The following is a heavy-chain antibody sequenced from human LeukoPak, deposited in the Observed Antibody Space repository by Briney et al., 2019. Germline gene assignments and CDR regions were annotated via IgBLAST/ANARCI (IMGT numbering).Heavy chain of an antibody. Sequence: SETLSLTCAVYGGSFSGDFWSWLRQSPGKGLEWIGEIKHDGSTTYNPSLESRVTMSLDTSTNQISLEMTSVTAADTAIYYCARRAVTTFDYWGQGTLVTVSS. J-gene: IGHJ4*02. CDR1: GGSFSGDF. CDR2: IKHDGST. V-gene: IGHV4-34*01. CDR3: ARRAVTTFDY. D-gene: IGHD4-17*01.